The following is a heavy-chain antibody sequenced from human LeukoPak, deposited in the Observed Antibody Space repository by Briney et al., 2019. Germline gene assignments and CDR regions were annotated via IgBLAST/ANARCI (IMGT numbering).Heavy chain of an antibody. CDR1: GFTFSNYG. V-gene: IGHV3-33*01. CDR3: AREPNFDY. Sequence: GGSLRLSCAASGFTFSNYGMHWVRQAPGKGLECVAVIWYDGSNKYYADSVKGRFTISRDNAKNSLYLQMNSLRAEDTAVYYCAREPNFDYWGQGTLVTVSS. CDR2: IWYDGSNK. J-gene: IGHJ4*02.